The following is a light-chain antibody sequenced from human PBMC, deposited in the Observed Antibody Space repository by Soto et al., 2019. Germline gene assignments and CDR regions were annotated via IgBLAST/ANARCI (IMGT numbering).Light chain of an antibody. CDR2: DAS. J-gene: IGKJ1*01. CDR1: QSVTSSF. Sequence: EIVLTQSPGTLSLSRWEIATLSCWASQSVTSSFLAWYQQKPGQAPRLLIYDASSRATGIPARFSGSGSGTDFTLTISSLEPEDFAVYYCQQLTDWPPQWTFGQGTKVDI. CDR3: QQLTDWPPQWT. V-gene: IGKV3D-20*02.